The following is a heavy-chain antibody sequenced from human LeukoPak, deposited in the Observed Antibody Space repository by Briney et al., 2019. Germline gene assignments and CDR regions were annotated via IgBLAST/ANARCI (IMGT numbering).Heavy chain of an antibody. J-gene: IGHJ4*02. CDR1: GFTFSNYG. V-gene: IGHV4-34*01. Sequence: PGGSLRLSCAASGFTFSNYGMHWVRQPPGKGLEWIGEINHSGSTNYNPSLKSRVTISVDTSKNQFSLKLSSVTAADTAVYYCASSIGYCSGGSCYSFDYWGQGTLVTVSS. CDR3: ASSIGYCSGGSCYSFDY. CDR2: INHSGST. D-gene: IGHD2-15*01.